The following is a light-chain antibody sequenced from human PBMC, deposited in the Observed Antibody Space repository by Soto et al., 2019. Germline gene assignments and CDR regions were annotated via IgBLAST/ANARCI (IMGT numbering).Light chain of an antibody. CDR3: HQYNSWPPGT. Sequence: EIVLTQSPGTLSLSPGERATLSCRASQSVSNNYLAWYQQKPGQAPRLLISDASTRATGIPARFSGSGSGTEFTLTISSLQSEDFALYYCHQYNSWPPGTFGQGTKVDI. CDR1: QSVSNN. V-gene: IGKV3-15*01. J-gene: IGKJ2*01. CDR2: DAS.